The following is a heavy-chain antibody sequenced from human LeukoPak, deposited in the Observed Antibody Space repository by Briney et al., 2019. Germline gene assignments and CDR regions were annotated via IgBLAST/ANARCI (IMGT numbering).Heavy chain of an antibody. Sequence: ASVKVSCKASGYTFTSYYMHWVRQAPGQGLEWMGIINPSGGSTSYAQKSQGRVTMTTDTSTGTAYMELRSLRSDDTAVYYCATRPITAPAGLHWGQGTLVTVSS. CDR2: INPSGGST. CDR1: GYTFTSYY. D-gene: IGHD6-6*01. CDR3: ATRPITAPAGLH. V-gene: IGHV1-46*01. J-gene: IGHJ4*02.